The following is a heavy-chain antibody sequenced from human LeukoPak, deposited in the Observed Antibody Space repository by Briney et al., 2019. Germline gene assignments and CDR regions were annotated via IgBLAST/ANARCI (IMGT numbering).Heavy chain of an antibody. V-gene: IGHV3-9*01. Sequence: GGSLRLSCAASGFTFDDYAMHWVRQAPGKGLEWVSGISWNSGSIGYADSVKGRFTISRDNAKNSLYLQMNSLRAEDTALYYCAKESLVAPQHSYGMDVWGQGTTVTVSS. CDR3: AKESLVAPQHSYGMDV. J-gene: IGHJ6*02. CDR1: GFTFDDYA. CDR2: ISWNSGSI. D-gene: IGHD5-12*01.